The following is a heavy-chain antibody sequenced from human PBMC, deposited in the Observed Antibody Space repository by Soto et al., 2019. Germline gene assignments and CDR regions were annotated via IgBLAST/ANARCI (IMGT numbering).Heavy chain of an antibody. J-gene: IGHJ4*02. V-gene: IGHV3-33*01. CDR1: GFTFSSYG. D-gene: IGHD3-22*01. Sequence: GGSLRLSCAASGFTFSSYGMHWVRQAPGKGLEWVAVIWYDGSNKYYADSVKGRFTISRDNSKNTLYLQMNSLRAEDTAVYYCARDQLSVGLYYYDSSGYYYPDYWGQGTLVTVSS. CDR3: ARDQLSVGLYYYDSSGYYYPDY. CDR2: IWYDGSNK.